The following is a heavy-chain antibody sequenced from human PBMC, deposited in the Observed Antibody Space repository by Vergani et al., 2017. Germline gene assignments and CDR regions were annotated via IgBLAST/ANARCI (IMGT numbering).Heavy chain of an antibody. D-gene: IGHD3-10*01. CDR1: GDSVSSNSAA. CDR2: TYYRSKWYN. V-gene: IGHV6-1*01. Sequence: QVQLQQSGPGLVKPSQTLSLTCAISGDSVSSNSAAWNWIRQSPSRGLEWLGRTYYRSKWYNDYVVSVKSRITINPDTSKNQFSLQLNSVTPEDTAVYYCARETGWFGELSSNFDYWGQGTLVTVSS. J-gene: IGHJ4*02. CDR3: ARETGWFGELSSNFDY.